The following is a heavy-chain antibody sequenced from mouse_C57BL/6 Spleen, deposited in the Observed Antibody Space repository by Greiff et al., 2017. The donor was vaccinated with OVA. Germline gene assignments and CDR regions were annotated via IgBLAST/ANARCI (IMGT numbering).Heavy chain of an antibody. CDR3: AKNFHYGSSYAMDY. D-gene: IGHD1-1*01. V-gene: IGHV2-4*01. Sequence: QVHVKQSGPGLVQPSQSLSITCTVSGFSLTSYGVHWVRQPPGKGLEWLGVIWSGGSTDYNAAFISRLSISKDNSKSQVFFKMNSLQADDTAIYYCAKNFHYGSSYAMDYWGQGTSVTVSS. CDR1: GFSLTSYG. J-gene: IGHJ4*01. CDR2: IWSGGST.